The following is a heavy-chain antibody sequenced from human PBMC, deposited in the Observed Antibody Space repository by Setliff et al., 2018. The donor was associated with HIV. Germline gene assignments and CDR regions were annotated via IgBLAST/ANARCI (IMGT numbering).Heavy chain of an antibody. CDR1: GFSFNIAW. CDR2: ISSSSTYT. CDR3: ARDSKETTVVTKTGGLSAGLDI. J-gene: IGHJ3*02. V-gene: IGHV3-21*01. Sequence: PGGSLRLSCEASGFSFNIAWMTWVRQAPGKGLEWVSSISSSSTYTYYGDSVKGRFTISRDNAKNSLYLQMNSLRAEDTAVYYCARDSKETTVVTKTGGLSAGLDIWGQGTVVTVSS. D-gene: IGHD4-17*01.